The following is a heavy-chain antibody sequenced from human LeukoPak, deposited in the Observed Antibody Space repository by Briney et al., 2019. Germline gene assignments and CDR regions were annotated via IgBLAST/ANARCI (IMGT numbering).Heavy chain of an antibody. D-gene: IGHD2-15*01. J-gene: IGHJ4*02. CDR3: TKAPIVSCSGAFCYPFDS. Sequence: GGSLRLSCAASGLTFSSYAMHWVRQAPGKGLEWVAVISYDGSNKYYADSAKGRFTISRDNSKNTLFLQMNSLRAEDTAIYYCTKAPIVSCSGAFCYPFDSWGQGTLVTVSS. V-gene: IGHV3-30*04. CDR1: GLTFSSYA. CDR2: ISYDGSNK.